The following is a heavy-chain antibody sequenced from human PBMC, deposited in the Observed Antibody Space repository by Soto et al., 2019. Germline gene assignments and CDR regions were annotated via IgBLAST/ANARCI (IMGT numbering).Heavy chain of an antibody. V-gene: IGHV1-3*01. CDR3: ARSTYYDFWSGYYTSHSFGMDV. CDR2: INAGNGNT. CDR1: GYTFTSYA. D-gene: IGHD3-3*01. J-gene: IGHJ6*02. Sequence: ASVKVSCKASGYTFTSYAMHWVRLAPGQRLEWMGWINAGNGNTKYSQKFQGRVTITRDTSASTAYMELSSLRSEDTAVYYCARSTYYDFWSGYYTSHSFGMDVWGQGTTVTVSS.